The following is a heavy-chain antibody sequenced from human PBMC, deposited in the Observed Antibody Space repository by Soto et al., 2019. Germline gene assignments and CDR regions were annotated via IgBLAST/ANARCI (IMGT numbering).Heavy chain of an antibody. CDR1: GFTFSNYA. J-gene: IGHJ4*02. CDR3: AKRDRSNWSYFDY. V-gene: IGHV3-23*01. CDR2: ITGGGDTA. D-gene: IGHD1-20*01. Sequence: EVQLLESGGGLVQPGGSLRLSCAASGFTFSNYAMTWVRQAPGRGLEWVSVITGGGDTAYYADSVKRRFTISRDNSKNTLYLQMNSLRAEDTALYYCAKRDRSNWSYFDYWGQGTLVTVSS.